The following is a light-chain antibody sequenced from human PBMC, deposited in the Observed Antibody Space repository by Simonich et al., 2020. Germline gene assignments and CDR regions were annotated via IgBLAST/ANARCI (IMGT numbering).Light chain of an antibody. CDR2: DAS. CDR1: QRVSSSC. CDR3: QQYGSSPPVT. J-gene: IGKJ4*01. Sequence: EIVLTQSPGTLSLSPGERPTLSCTASQRVSSSCLAWYQQKPGLAPRLLIYDASSRATAIPDRFSGSGSGTDFTLTISRLEPEDFAVYYCQQYGSSPPVTFGGGTKVEIK. V-gene: IGKV3D-20*01.